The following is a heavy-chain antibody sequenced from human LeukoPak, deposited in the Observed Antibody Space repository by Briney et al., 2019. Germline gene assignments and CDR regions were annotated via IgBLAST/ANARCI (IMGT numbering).Heavy chain of an antibody. CDR2: INPNSGGT. CDR1: GYTFTGYY. V-gene: IGHV1-2*02. CDR3: ARVDITLYYMDV. Sequence: ASVKVSCKASGYTFTGYYMHWVRQAPGQGLEWMGWINPNSGGTNYAQKFQGRVTMTRDTSISTAYMELSRLRSDDTAVYYCARVDITLYYMDVWGKGTTVTVSS. J-gene: IGHJ6*03. D-gene: IGHD2-2*03.